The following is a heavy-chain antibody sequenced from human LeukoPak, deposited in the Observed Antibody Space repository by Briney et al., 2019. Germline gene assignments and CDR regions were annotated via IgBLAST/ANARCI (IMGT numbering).Heavy chain of an antibody. Sequence: SETLSLTCTVSGDSISSHYWSWIRQAAGKGLKWIGRMYISTSTHYNPSLKSRVTMSLDTSKNQFSLRMSSVTAADTAVYYCARDGPWDPYGYYFDSWGQGILVTVSS. J-gene: IGHJ4*02. CDR2: MYISTST. D-gene: IGHD1-26*01. V-gene: IGHV4-4*07. CDR3: ARDGPWDPYGYYFDS. CDR1: GDSISSHY.